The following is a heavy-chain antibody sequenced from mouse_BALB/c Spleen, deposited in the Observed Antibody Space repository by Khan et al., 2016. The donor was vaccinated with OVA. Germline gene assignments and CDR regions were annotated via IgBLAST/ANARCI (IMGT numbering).Heavy chain of an antibody. V-gene: IGHV5-6*01. J-gene: IGHJ3*01. CDR1: GFTLSTYG. CDR3: ARLAYYYDSEGFAY. Sequence: EVELVESGGDLVEPGGSLKLSCAASGFTLSTYGMSWVRQTPDKRLAWVATISTGGHYTYYPDSVRGRFTISRDNAKNTLYLQMTSLKSDDTAMFYCARLAYYYDSEGFAYWGQGTLVTVSA. CDR2: ISTGGHYT. D-gene: IGHD1-1*01.